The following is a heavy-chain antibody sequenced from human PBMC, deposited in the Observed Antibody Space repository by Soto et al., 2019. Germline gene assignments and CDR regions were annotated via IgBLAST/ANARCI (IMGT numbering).Heavy chain of an antibody. CDR1: GGIFSSYA. D-gene: IGHD6-6*01. Sequence: QVQLVQSGAEVKKPGSSVKVSCKASGGIFSSYAISWLRQAPGQGLEWMGAVIPILGQAYYAQDLQDRVSITADESTRTNYMELSSLRSEDTAVNFCARVGGIGAPPGTDYWGQGTLVTVSS. CDR2: VIPILGQA. V-gene: IGHV1-69*01. J-gene: IGHJ4*02. CDR3: ARVGGIGAPPGTDY.